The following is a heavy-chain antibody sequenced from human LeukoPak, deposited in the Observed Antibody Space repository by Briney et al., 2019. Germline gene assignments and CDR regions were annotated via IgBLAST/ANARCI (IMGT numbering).Heavy chain of an antibody. CDR2: INHSGST. Sequence: SETLSLTCAVYGGSFSGYYWSWIRQPPGKGLEWIGEINHSGSTNYNPSLTSRVTISVDTSKNQFSLKLSSVTAADTAVYYCARGRLGYSSGWYDFGVNNWFDPWGQGTLVTVSS. J-gene: IGHJ5*02. V-gene: IGHV4-34*01. D-gene: IGHD6-19*01. CDR1: GGSFSGYY. CDR3: ARGRLGYSSGWYDFGVNNWFDP.